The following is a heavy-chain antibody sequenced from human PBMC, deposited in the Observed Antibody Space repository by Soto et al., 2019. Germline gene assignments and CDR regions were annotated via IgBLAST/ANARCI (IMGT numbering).Heavy chain of an antibody. CDR2: IYYSGST. V-gene: IGHV4-59*07. Sequence: SDTLSLTCTVSVDSISSYYWSCIRQPPGKGLEWIGYIYYSGSTNYNPSLKSRVTISVDTSKNQFSLKLSSVTAADTAVYYCARSVLGYYGYYYGMEVWRQGITVTVSS. CDR3: ARSVLGYYGYYYGMEV. CDR1: VDSISSYY. J-gene: IGHJ6*01. D-gene: IGHD3-3*01.